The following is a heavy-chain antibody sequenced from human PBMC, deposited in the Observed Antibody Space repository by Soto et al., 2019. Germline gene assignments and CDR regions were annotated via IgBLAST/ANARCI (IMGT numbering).Heavy chain of an antibody. V-gene: IGHV3-23*01. Sequence: GGSLRLSCAASGFTFSSYAMSWVRQAPGKGLEWVSAISGSGGSTYYADSVKGRFTISRDNSKNTLYLQMNSLGAEDTAVYYCAKATNPRDSSGYSIGGNYFDFWGQGTLVTVSS. D-gene: IGHD3-22*01. CDR1: GFTFSSYA. J-gene: IGHJ4*02. CDR2: ISGSGGST. CDR3: AKATNPRDSSGYSIGGNYFDF.